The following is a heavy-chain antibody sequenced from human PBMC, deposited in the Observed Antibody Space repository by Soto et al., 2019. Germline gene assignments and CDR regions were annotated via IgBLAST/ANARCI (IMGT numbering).Heavy chain of an antibody. CDR2: IHYTGYS. J-gene: IGHJ4*02. CDR1: GDSINIYY. D-gene: IGHD3-22*01. V-gene: IGHV4-59*01. CDR3: ARAAFGPYDSSGYYDY. Sequence: PSETLGITCTFSGDSINIYYWTGIRQPPGKGLEWIGSIHYTGYSSYSPSLKSRVFMSVDTSKEQFSLSLTPVTAADTALYYCARAAFGPYDSSGYYDYWGQGIMVTVSS.